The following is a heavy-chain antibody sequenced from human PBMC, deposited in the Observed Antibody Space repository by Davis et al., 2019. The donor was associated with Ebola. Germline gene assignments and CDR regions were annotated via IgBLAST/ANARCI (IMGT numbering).Heavy chain of an antibody. V-gene: IGHV1-69*04. CDR3: ASLPHYSDYALRY. D-gene: IGHD4-11*01. Sequence: SVKVSCKASGGTFSSYAISWVRQAPGQGLEWMGRIIPILGIANYAQKFQGRVTMTRDTSTSTVYMELSSLRSEDTAVYYCASLPHYSDYALRYWGQGTLVTVSS. J-gene: IGHJ4*02. CDR2: IIPILGIA. CDR1: GGTFSSYA.